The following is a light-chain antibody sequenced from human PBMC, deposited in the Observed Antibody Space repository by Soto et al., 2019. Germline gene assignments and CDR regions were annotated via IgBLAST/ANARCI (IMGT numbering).Light chain of an antibody. V-gene: IGKV3-15*01. CDR3: QIGVT. J-gene: IGKJ3*01. Sequence: EIVMTQSPATLSVSPGERATLFCRASQSVSSNLAWYQQKPGQAPRLLIYGASTRATGIPARFSGSGSGTEFTLTISSLQSEDFAVYYCQIGVTFGPGTKVDIK. CDR1: QSVSSN. CDR2: GAS.